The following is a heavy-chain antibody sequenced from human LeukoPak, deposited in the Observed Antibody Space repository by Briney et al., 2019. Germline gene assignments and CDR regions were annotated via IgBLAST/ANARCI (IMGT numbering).Heavy chain of an antibody. CDR2: ISGSSTTI. Sequence: GGSLRLSCAASGFXISNYNINWVRQAPGKGLEWLSAISGSSTTIYYADSVKGRFTISRDNAKNSLYLQMNSLRDEDTAVYYCARAQYCGGDCYWSFDYWGQGTLVTVSS. V-gene: IGHV3-48*02. CDR1: GFXISNYN. D-gene: IGHD2-21*02. CDR3: ARAQYCGGDCYWSFDY. J-gene: IGHJ4*02.